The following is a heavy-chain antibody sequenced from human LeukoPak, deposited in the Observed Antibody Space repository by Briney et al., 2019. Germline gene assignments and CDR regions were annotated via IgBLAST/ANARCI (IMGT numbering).Heavy chain of an antibody. D-gene: IGHD3-16*02. CDR3: AHVDMITFGGVIAAGFDY. V-gene: IGHV2-5*02. CDR1: GFSLSTSGVG. CDR2: LYWDDDK. Sequence: SGPTLVNPTQTLTLTCTFSGFSLSTSGVGVGWIRQPPGKALEWLALLYWDDDKRYSPSLKSRLTITKDTSKNQVVLTMTNMDPVDTATYYCAHVDMITFGGVIAAGFDYWGQGTLVTVSS. J-gene: IGHJ4*02.